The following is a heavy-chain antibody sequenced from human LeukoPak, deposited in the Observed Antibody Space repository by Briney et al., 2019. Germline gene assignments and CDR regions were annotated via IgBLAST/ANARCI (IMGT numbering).Heavy chain of an antibody. J-gene: IGHJ4*02. D-gene: IGHD6-6*01. Sequence: PGGSLRLSCAASGFTFSDSYMTWVRQAPGKGVEWVAYISGSGHDINYSESAKGRFTISRDNAKNSLYLQMNSLRAEDTAVYYCARDPMGIAARGYDYWGQGTLVTVSS. CDR1: GFTFSDSY. CDR2: ISGSGHDI. V-gene: IGHV3-11*04. CDR3: ARDPMGIAARGYDY.